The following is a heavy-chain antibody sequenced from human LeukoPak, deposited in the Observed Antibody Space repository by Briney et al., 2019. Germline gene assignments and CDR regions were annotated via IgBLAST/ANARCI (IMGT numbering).Heavy chain of an antibody. CDR1: GYSISGGYY. Sequence: PSETLSLTCTVSGYSISGGYYWGWIRQPPGKGLEWIGYIYHSGSTYYNPSLKSRVTISVDRSKNQFSLKLSSVTAADTAVYYCARVEYSYGYFDYWGQGTLVTVSS. CDR3: ARVEYSYGYFDY. J-gene: IGHJ4*02. D-gene: IGHD5-18*01. CDR2: IYHSGST. V-gene: IGHV4-38-2*02.